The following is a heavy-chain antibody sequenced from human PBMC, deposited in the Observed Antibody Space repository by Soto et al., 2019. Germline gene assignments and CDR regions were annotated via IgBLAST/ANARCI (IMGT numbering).Heavy chain of an antibody. J-gene: IGHJ5*02. CDR2: IIPIFGTA. D-gene: IGHD1-26*01. V-gene: IGHV1-69*06. CDR3: ARGGATRVDQDWFDP. Sequence: SVKVSCKASGGTFSSYAISWVRQAPGQGLEWMGGIIPIFGTANYAQKFQGRVTITADKSTSTAYMELSSLRSEDTAVYYCARGGATRVDQDWFDPWGQGTLVTVSS. CDR1: GGTFSSYA.